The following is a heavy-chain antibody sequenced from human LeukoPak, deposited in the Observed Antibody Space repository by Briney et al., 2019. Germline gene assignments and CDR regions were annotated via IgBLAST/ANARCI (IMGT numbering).Heavy chain of an antibody. D-gene: IGHD3-16*01. CDR1: GFTFDDYA. J-gene: IGHJ3*02. CDR2: INSRGTTI. CDR3: ARVQGEVDI. Sequence: SLRLSCAASGFTFDDYAMHWVRQAPGKGLEWISYINSRGTTIDYAGSVKGRFTISRDNAKNSLYLQMDSLRAEDTAVYYCARVQGEVDIWGQGTMVTVSS. V-gene: IGHV3-48*03.